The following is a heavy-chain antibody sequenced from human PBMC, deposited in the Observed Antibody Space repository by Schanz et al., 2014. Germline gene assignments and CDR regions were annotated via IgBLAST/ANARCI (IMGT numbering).Heavy chain of an antibody. CDR1: EFSFSSFG. CDR2: ISHTGETQ. D-gene: IGHD2-21*01. CDR3: ARVVFFCDSSSCMNFYYMDV. Sequence: VQLVESGGGVVQPRGSLRLSCAASEFSFSSFGMNWVRQAPGKGLEWLSSISHTGETQHSADSVQGRFTISRDNAKNSLYLQLSSLQGEDTAVYFCARVVFFCDSSSCMNFYYMDVWGKGTTVTVSS. J-gene: IGHJ6*03. V-gene: IGHV3-48*04.